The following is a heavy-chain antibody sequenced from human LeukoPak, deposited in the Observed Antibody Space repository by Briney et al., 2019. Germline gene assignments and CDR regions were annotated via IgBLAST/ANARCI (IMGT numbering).Heavy chain of an antibody. CDR3: AKGPTGYSSSWPDY. D-gene: IGHD6-13*01. J-gene: IGHJ4*02. CDR2: ISYDGSNK. Sequence: GGSLRLSCAASGFTFSSYGMHWVHQAPGKGLEWVAVISYDGSNKYYADSVKGRFTISRDNSKNTLYLQMNSLRAEDTAVYYCAKGPTGYSSSWPDYWGQGTLVIVSS. V-gene: IGHV3-30*18. CDR1: GFTFSSYG.